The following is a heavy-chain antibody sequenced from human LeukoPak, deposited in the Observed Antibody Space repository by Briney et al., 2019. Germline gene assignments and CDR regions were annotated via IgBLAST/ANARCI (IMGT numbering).Heavy chain of an antibody. V-gene: IGHV3-11*01. CDR3: ARIRWGHWYFDL. Sequence: PGGSLRLSCAASGFTVGSKYMSWVRQTPGKGLEWVSYISSSGSTIYYADSVKGRFTISRDNAKNSLYLQMNSLRAEDTAVYYCARIRWGHWYFDLWGRGTLVTVSS. CDR2: ISSSGSTI. D-gene: IGHD7-27*01. CDR1: GFTVGSKY. J-gene: IGHJ2*01.